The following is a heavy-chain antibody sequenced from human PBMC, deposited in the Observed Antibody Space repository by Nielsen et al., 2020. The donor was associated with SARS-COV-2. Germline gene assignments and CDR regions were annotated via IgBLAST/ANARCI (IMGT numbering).Heavy chain of an antibody. Sequence: ASVKVSCKASGYTFTSYDINWVRQATGQGLEWMGWMNPNSGNTGYAQRFQGRVTMTRNTSISTAYMELSSLRSEDTAVYYCAHIHYDPYYMDVWGKGTTVTVSS. CDR2: MNPNSGNT. CDR3: AHIHYDPYYMDV. D-gene: IGHD4-17*01. CDR1: GYTFTSYD. J-gene: IGHJ6*03. V-gene: IGHV1-8*01.